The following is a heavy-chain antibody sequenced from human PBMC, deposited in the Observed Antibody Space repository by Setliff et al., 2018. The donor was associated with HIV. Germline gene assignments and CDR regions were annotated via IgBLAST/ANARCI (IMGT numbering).Heavy chain of an antibody. Sequence: SETLSLTCAVFGGSFNDYYWTWIRQPPGKGLEWIGEIDHSGNIKYHASLKSRVTISKDTSKNQISLKLRSVTAADTAVYYCARGLNYYGSGSYLPLGYWGQGTLVTVSS. CDR1: GGSFNDYY. CDR3: ARGLNYYGSGSYLPLGY. V-gene: IGHV4-34*01. D-gene: IGHD3-10*01. CDR2: IDHSGNI. J-gene: IGHJ4*02.